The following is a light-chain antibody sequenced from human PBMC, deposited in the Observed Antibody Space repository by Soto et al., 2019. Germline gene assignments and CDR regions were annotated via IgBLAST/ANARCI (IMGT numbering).Light chain of an antibody. CDR2: GVT. Sequence: HSSLTQPASVSGSPGQSITISCTGTSSDIGAHDDVSWYQQHPGKVPKLLIYGVTDRPSGISNRFSGSKSGNVASLTISGLQAEDEADYYCCSYTSDLTPYVFGTGTKVTVL. J-gene: IGLJ1*01. CDR1: SSDIGAHDD. V-gene: IGLV2-14*03. CDR3: CSYTSDLTPYV.